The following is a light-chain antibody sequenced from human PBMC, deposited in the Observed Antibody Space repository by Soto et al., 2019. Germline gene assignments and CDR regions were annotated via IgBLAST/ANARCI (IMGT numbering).Light chain of an antibody. CDR3: QSYDNSLSVVV. J-gene: IGLJ2*01. V-gene: IGLV1-40*01. Sequence: SVLTKPPSVSGAPGQRVTFSCTGSSSNIGADYDVHWYQQLPGTAPKLLIYGNTNRPSGVPDRFSGSKSDTSASLAITGLQAEDEADYYCQSYDNSLSVVVFGGGTKLTVL. CDR2: GNT. CDR1: SSNIGADYD.